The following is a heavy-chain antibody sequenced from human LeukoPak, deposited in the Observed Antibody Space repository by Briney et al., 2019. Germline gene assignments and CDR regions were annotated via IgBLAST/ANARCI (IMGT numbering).Heavy chain of an antibody. CDR3: AREAGGNEVFDY. CDR1: GGSISSYY. D-gene: IGHD4-23*01. V-gene: IGHV4-4*07. CDR2: IYTSGST. Sequence: SETLSLTCTVSGGSISSYYWSWIRQPAGKGLEWIGRIYTSGSTNYNPSLKSRVTISVDKSKNQFSLKLSSVTAPDTAVYYCAREAGGNEVFDYWGQGTLVTVSS. J-gene: IGHJ4*02.